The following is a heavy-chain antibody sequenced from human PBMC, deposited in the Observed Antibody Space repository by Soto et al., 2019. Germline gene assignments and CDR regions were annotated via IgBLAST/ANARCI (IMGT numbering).Heavy chain of an antibody. CDR1: GFIFSNAW. V-gene: IGHV3-15*07. CDR2: IKSKVDGGTT. CDR3: ADRMWFDP. Sequence: EVQLVESGGGLVKPGGSLRLSCAGSGFIFSNAWMNWVRQAPGKGLEWVGRIKSKVDGGTTDYAAHVKGRFTISRDDSINMVYLQMNSLKTEETAVYYCADRMWFDPWGQGTLVTVSS. J-gene: IGHJ5*02.